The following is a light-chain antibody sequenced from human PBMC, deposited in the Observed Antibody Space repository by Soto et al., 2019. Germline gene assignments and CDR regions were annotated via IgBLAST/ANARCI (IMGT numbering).Light chain of an antibody. V-gene: IGLV2-8*01. Sequence: QSALTQPPSASGSPGQSVTISCTGTSSDVGGYNYVSWYQQHPGKAPKLMIYEVSKRPSGVPDRFSGSKSGNTASLTVSGLQAEDDADYYCSSYAGSLYVFGTWTNLTVL. CDR2: EVS. CDR1: SSDVGGYNY. CDR3: SSYAGSLYV. J-gene: IGLJ1*01.